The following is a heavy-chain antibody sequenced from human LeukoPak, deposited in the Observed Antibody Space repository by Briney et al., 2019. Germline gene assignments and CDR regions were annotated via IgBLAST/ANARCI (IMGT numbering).Heavy chain of an antibody. Sequence: SETLSLTCTVSGGSINSYYWSWIRQPPGKGLEWIGYIFYSGVDRYNPALESRVTISIDTSKNQFSLNLSSVTAADTAIYYCARHDNYPGFGRGFGPWGQGTLVTVSS. J-gene: IGHJ5*02. CDR1: GGSINSYY. CDR2: IFYSGVD. V-gene: IGHV4-59*08. D-gene: IGHD3-10*01. CDR3: ARHDNYPGFGRGFGP.